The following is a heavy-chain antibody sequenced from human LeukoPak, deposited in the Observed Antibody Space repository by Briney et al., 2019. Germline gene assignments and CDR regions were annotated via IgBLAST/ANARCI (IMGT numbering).Heavy chain of an antibody. D-gene: IGHD6-19*01. Sequence: PSETLSLTCAVSGGSISSSWWSWVRQPPGKGLEWIGEIFHSVSTNYNPSLKSRVTISVDKSKNHFSLELTSVTAADTAVYYCTCHSGWSGPSEWGQGTLVIVSS. CDR1: GGSISSSW. J-gene: IGHJ4*02. CDR3: TCHSGWSGPSE. CDR2: IFHSVST. V-gene: IGHV4-4*02.